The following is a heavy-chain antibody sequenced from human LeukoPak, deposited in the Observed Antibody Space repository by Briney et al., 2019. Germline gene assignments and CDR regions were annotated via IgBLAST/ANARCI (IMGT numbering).Heavy chain of an antibody. CDR3: ARGFPYYYGSGSSHFDY. Sequence: GGSLRLSCAVSGFTVSSNYMSWVRQAPRKGLGWVSVIYSGGSTYYADSVKGRFTISRDNSKNTLYLQMNSLSGEDTAVYYCARGFPYYYGSGSSHFDYWGQGTLVTVSS. D-gene: IGHD3-10*01. J-gene: IGHJ4*02. CDR2: IYSGGST. CDR1: GFTVSSNY. V-gene: IGHV3-53*01.